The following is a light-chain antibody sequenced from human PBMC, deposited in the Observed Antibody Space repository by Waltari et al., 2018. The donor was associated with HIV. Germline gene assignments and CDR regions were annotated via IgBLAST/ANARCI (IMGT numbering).Light chain of an antibody. V-gene: IGLV1-44*01. CDR1: ISNIGSNT. J-gene: IGLJ3*02. Sequence: QSVLTQPPSASGTPGQRVTITCSGSISNIGSNTVNWYQQLPGTAPKRLIYTTNHRPLGVPDRFSGTKSVALASLAISRLLSDDDADYYWATWNDSLNGPVFVGGTILTVL. CDR2: TTN. CDR3: ATWNDSLNGPV.